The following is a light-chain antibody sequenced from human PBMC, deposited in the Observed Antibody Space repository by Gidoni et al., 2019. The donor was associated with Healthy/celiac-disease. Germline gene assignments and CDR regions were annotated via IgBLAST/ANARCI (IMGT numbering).Light chain of an antibody. CDR2: DAS. CDR1: QSVRSY. CDR3: QQRSNWPWT. J-gene: IGKJ1*01. V-gene: IGKV3-11*01. Sequence: EIVLTQSPATLSLSPGERATLSCRASQSVRSYLAWYQQKPGQAPRLLIYDASNRATGIPDRFSGSGSGTDFPLTISSLEPEDFAVYYCQQRSNWPWTFGQGTKVEIK.